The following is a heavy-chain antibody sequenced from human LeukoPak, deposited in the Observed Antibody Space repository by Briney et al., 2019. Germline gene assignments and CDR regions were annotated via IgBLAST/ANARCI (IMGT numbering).Heavy chain of an antibody. Sequence: ETLSLTCAVYGGPFSGYYWSWVRQAPGKGLECVSALSGSGDSTDYADSVKGRFTISRDNSKNTLYLQMNSLRAEDTAVYYCAKDQRRDYYDSSGFDYWGQGTLVTVSS. CDR2: LSGSGDST. CDR3: AKDQRRDYYDSSGFDY. D-gene: IGHD3-22*01. J-gene: IGHJ4*02. V-gene: IGHV3-23*01. CDR1: GGPFSGYY.